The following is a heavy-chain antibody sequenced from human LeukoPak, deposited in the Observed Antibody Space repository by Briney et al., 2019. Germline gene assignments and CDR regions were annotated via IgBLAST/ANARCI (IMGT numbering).Heavy chain of an antibody. CDR3: ARGSLVHDFQPRFDY. CDR1: GYTFTGYY. CDR2: INPNSGGT. D-gene: IGHD1-1*01. Sequence: ASVKVSCKASGYTFTGYYMHWVRQAPGQGLEWMGWINPNSGGTNYAQKFQGRVTMTRDTSISTAYMELSRLRSDDTAVYYCARGSLVHDFQPRFDYWGQGTLVTVSS. J-gene: IGHJ4*02. V-gene: IGHV1-2*02.